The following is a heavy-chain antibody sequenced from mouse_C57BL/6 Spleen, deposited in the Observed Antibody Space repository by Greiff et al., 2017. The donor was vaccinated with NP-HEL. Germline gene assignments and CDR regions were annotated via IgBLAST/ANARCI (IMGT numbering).Heavy chain of an antibody. D-gene: IGHD2-5*01. CDR1: GFTFSNYW. V-gene: IGHV6-3*01. Sequence: EVKLQESGGGLVQPGGSMKLSCVASGFTFSNYWMNWVRQSPEKGLEWVAQIRLKSDNYATHYAESVKGRFTISRDDSKSSVYLQMNNLRAEDTGIYYCTLHSNYIYAMDYWGQGTSVTVSS. J-gene: IGHJ4*01. CDR3: TLHSNYIYAMDY. CDR2: IRLKSDNYAT.